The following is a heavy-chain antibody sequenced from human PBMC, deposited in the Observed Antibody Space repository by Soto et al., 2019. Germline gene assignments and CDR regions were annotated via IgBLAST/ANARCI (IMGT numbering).Heavy chain of an antibody. CDR2: IYSGGST. CDR1: GFTVSSNY. V-gene: IGHV3-53*04. J-gene: IGHJ6*03. D-gene: IGHD4-4*01. CDR3: ARDRMTTVPWGDYYYMDV. Sequence: PGGSLRLSCAASGFTVSSNYMSWVLQAPWKGLEWVSVIYSGGSTYYADSVKGRFIISRHNPKNTLYLQMNSLRAEDTAVYYCARDRMTTVPWGDYYYMDVWGNGTTVTVSS.